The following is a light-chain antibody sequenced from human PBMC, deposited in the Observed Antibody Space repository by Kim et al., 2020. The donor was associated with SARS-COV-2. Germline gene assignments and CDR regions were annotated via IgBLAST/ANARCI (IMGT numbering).Light chain of an antibody. CDR1: DSNIGTNY. J-gene: IGLJ3*02. Sequence: GQRVTVSCFGSDSNIGTNYVAWYQQFPGTAPKLLIYDNDRRPSGIPDRFSGSKSGTSATLAITGLQPGDDADYYCGAWESRLNVVVFGGGTQLTVL. CDR3: GAWESRLNVVV. V-gene: IGLV1-51*01. CDR2: DND.